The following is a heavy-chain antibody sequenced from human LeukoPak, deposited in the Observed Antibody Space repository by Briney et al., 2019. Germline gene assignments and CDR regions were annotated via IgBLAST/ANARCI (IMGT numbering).Heavy chain of an antibody. D-gene: IGHD3-22*01. CDR2: ISYDGSNK. V-gene: IGHV3-30-3*01. Sequence: GGSLRLSCAASGFTFSSCAMHWVRQAPGKGLEWVAVISYDGSNKYYADSVKGRFTISRDNSKNTLYLQMNSLRAEDTAVYYCARDRTGGGYYDSSGYPEYYFDYWGQGTLVTVSS. CDR3: ARDRTGGGYYDSSGYPEYYFDY. J-gene: IGHJ4*02. CDR1: GFTFSSCA.